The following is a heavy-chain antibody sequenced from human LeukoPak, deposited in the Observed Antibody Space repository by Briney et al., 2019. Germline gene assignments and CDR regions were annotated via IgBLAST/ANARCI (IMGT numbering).Heavy chain of an antibody. V-gene: IGHV4-4*08. CDR2: IYSNEAT. CDR3: ARRNDFDI. J-gene: IGHJ3*02. CDR1: GGSITGFH. Sequence: PSETLSLTCTVSGGSITGFHWIWIRQPPGKGLEWIGYIYSNEATEYRPSLRSRVTISADTSKNQFSLKLASVTAADTAIYYCARRNDFDIWGQGTMVTVSS.